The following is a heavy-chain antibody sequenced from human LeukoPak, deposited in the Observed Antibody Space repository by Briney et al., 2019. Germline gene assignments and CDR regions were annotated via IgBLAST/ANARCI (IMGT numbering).Heavy chain of an antibody. Sequence: GGSLRLSCAASGFTFSSYEMNWVRQAPGKGLEWVSYISSSGSTIYYADSVKGRFTISRDNAKNSLYLQMNSLRAEDTALYYCARDSVLIAVAVRGAFDIWGQGTMVTVSS. J-gene: IGHJ3*02. V-gene: IGHV3-48*03. CDR2: ISSSGSTI. D-gene: IGHD6-19*01. CDR3: ARDSVLIAVAVRGAFDI. CDR1: GFTFSSYE.